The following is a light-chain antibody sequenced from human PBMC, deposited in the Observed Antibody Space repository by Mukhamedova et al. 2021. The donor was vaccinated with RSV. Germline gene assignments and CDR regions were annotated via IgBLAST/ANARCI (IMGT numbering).Light chain of an antibody. CDR2: GAS. CDR3: QQYNNWPPIT. Sequence: MGSQSVSSNLAWYQQKPGQPPRLLIYGASTRATGIPARFNGSGSGTEFTLTISSLQSEDFAVYYCQQYNNWPPITFGPGTKVDIK. V-gene: IGKV3-15*01. CDR1: QSVSSN. J-gene: IGKJ3*01.